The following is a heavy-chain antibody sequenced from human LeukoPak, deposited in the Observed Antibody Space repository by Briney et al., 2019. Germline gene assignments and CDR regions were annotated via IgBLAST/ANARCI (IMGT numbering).Heavy chain of an antibody. V-gene: IGHV3-30*02. J-gene: IGHJ4*02. Sequence: GGSLRLSCVAAGFTFSTYGMHWVRQAPGKGLEWVAFIGHDGSHNYCADTVKGRLSVSRDNSNNTLYLQMNTLRPEDTAEYYCAKDGSSGWFFDYWGQGTPVTVSS. CDR3: AKDGSSGWFFDY. CDR2: IGHDGSHN. D-gene: IGHD6-19*01. CDR1: GFTFSTYG.